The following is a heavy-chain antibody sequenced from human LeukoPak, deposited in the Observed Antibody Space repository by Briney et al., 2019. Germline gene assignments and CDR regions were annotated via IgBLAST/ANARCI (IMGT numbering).Heavy chain of an antibody. J-gene: IGHJ4*02. D-gene: IGHD3-16*02. V-gene: IGHV3-23*01. CDR2: ISGSGGST. Sequence: GSLRLSCAASGFTFSSYAMSWVRQAPGKGLEWVSAISGSGGSTYYADSVKGRFTISRDNSKNTLYLQMNSLRAEDTAVYYCARDIVEAGYFDYWGQGTLVTVSS. CDR3: ARDIVEAGYFDY. CDR1: GFTFSSYA.